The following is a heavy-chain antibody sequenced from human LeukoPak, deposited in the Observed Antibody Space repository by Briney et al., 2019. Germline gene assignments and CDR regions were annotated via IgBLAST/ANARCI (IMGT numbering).Heavy chain of an antibody. CDR1: GGSISSGSYY. CDR2: IYTSGST. D-gene: IGHD3-3*01. J-gene: IGHJ3*01. Sequence: PSETLSLTCTVSGGSISSGSYYWSWLRQPAWKGLEWIGRIYTSGSTNYNPCLKSRVTISVDTSKNQSSLKVISVTAADTAVYYCAKDLLGWSSPRWGQGTMVTVSS. V-gene: IGHV4-61*02. CDR3: AKDLLGWSSPR.